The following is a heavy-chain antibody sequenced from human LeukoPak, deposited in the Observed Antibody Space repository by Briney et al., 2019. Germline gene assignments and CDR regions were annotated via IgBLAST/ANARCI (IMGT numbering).Heavy chain of an antibody. CDR1: GYTFTSYY. V-gene: IGHV1-46*01. Sequence: ASVTVSCKASGYTFTSYYMHWVRQAPGQGLEWMGIINPSGCSTSYAQKFQGRVTMTRDTSTSTVYMELSSLISEDTAVYYCAREYGSGTLGNFDYWDQGTLVTASS. CDR2: INPSGCST. CDR3: AREYGSGTLGNFDY. J-gene: IGHJ4*02. D-gene: IGHD3-10*01.